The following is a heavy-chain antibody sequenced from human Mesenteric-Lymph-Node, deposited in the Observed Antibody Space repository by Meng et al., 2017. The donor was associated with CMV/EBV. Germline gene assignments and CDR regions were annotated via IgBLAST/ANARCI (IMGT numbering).Heavy chain of an antibody. CDR1: GYTFTAYY. CDR2: INPNSGGT. D-gene: IGHD4-23*01. Sequence: ASVKVSCKASGYTFTAYYIHWVRQAPGQGLEWMGWINPNSGGTNYAQKFQGRVTMTRDTSISTAYMELSRLRSDDTAVYYCARVVGGNQIYYYYGMDVWGQGTTVTVSS. CDR3: ARVVGGNQIYYYYGMDV. V-gene: IGHV1-2*02. J-gene: IGHJ6*02.